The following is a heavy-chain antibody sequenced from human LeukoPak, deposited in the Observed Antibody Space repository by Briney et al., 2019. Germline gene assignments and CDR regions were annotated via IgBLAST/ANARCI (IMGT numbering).Heavy chain of an antibody. V-gene: IGHV4-30-2*01. CDR1: GGSISSGGYS. D-gene: IGHD4-11*01. J-gene: IGHJ5*02. CDR3: ARADPRLRFDP. CDR2: IYHSGST. Sequence: SETLSLTCAVSGGSISSGGYSWSWIRQPPGKGLEWIGYIYHSGSTYYNPSLKSRVTISVDMSKNQFSLKLSSVTAADTAVYYCARADPRLRFDPWGQGTLVTVSS.